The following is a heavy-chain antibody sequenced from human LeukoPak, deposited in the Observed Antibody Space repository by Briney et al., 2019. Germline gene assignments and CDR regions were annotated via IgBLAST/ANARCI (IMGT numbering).Heavy chain of an antibody. CDR1: GYTFTNYI. D-gene: IGHD3-16*01. V-gene: IGHV1-3*01. CDR2: INAVNGNT. CDR3: ARVVTRLREGGYYYDLDV. Sequence: ASVKVSCKASGYTFTNYIIHWVRQAPGQGLEGMGWINAVNGNTEYSQKFQGRVTNTRDTSASTAYMDLSSLRSGDTAVYYCARVVTRLREGGYYYDLDVWGQGTTVTVSS. J-gene: IGHJ6*02.